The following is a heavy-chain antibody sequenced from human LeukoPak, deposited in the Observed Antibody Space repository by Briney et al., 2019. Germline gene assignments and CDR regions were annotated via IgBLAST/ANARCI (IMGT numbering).Heavy chain of an antibody. J-gene: IGHJ4*02. CDR1: GFTFSTYW. CDR3: ARDPSRSQWELLPPFDY. V-gene: IGHV3-7*01. D-gene: IGHD1-26*01. CDR2: IKQDGSEK. Sequence: GGSLRLSCAASGFTFSTYWMSWVRQAPGKGLEWVANIKQDGSEKYYVDSVKGRFTISRDNAKNSLYLQMNSLRAEDTAVYYCARDPSRSQWELLPPFDYWGQGTLVTVSS.